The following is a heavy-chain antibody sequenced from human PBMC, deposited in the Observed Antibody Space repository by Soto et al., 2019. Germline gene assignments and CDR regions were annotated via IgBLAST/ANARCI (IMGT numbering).Heavy chain of an antibody. CDR1: GYTFTSYG. Sequence: QVQLVQSGPDLKRPGASMKVSCKASGYTFTSYGIIWVRQAPGHGLEWMAWISPLKGRTQYSQKAQGRVTLSTDTSSNTAYMEMTTLRVDDTAVYYCAMDYGDRPEYFKHWGQGTLVTVS. CDR3: AMDYGDRPEYFKH. J-gene: IGHJ1*01. CDR2: ISPLKGRT. V-gene: IGHV1-18*04. D-gene: IGHD4-17*01.